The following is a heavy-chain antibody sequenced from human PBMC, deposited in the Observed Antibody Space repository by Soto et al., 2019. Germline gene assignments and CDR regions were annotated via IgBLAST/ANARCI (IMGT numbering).Heavy chain of an antibody. V-gene: IGHV3-66*01. D-gene: IGHD3-22*01. CDR3: ARTDITMIVFY. CDR1: GFTVSSNY. CDR2: IYSGGST. J-gene: IGHJ4*02. Sequence: GGSLRLSCAASGFTVSSNYMSWVRQAPGKGLEWVSVIYSGGSTYYADSVKGRFTISRDNSKNTLYLQMNSLRAEDTAVYYCARTDITMIVFYWGQGTLVTVSS.